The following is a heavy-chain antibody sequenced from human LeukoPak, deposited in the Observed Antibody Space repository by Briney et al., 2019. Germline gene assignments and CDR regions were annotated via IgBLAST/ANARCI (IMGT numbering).Heavy chain of an antibody. D-gene: IGHD2-15*01. Sequence: PSETLSLTCTVSSGSMSNYYWSWIRQPPGKGLEWIGSIYHSGSTYYNPSLKSRVTISVDTSKNQFSLKLSSVTAADTAVYYCARISAKAIVVVVAATQGWFDPWGQGTLVTVSS. CDR2: IYHSGST. CDR3: ARISAKAIVVVVAATQGWFDP. CDR1: SGSMSNYY. V-gene: IGHV4-59*08. J-gene: IGHJ5*02.